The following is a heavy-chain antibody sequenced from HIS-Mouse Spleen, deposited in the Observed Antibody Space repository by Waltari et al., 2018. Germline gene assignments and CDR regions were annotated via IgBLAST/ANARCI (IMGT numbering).Heavy chain of an antibody. CDR1: RVTFSSYG. J-gene: IGHJ4*02. CDR3: AKDKHHAFDY. CDR2: ISYDGSNK. Sequence: QVQLVESGGGVVQPGRPLRLACAASRVTFSSYGMHWVRQAPGKGLEWVAVISYDGSNKYYADSVKGRFTISRDNSKNTLYLQMNSLRAEDTAVYYCAKDKHHAFDYWGQGTLVTVSS. V-gene: IGHV3-30*18.